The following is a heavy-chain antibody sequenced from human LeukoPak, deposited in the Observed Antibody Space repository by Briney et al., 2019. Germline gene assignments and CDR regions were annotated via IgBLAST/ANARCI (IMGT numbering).Heavy chain of an antibody. J-gene: IGHJ4*02. CDR3: ARDKKVGPTTLDY. CDR1: GFTLNDYW. Sequence: GGSLRLSCAASGFTLNDYWMSWVRQSPERGLEWVANIKQDGSEKYYVDSVKGRFTISRDNAQNSLYLQMTGLRADDTALYYCARDKKVGPTTLDYWGQGTLVTVSS. D-gene: IGHD1-26*01. V-gene: IGHV3-7*01. CDR2: IKQDGSEK.